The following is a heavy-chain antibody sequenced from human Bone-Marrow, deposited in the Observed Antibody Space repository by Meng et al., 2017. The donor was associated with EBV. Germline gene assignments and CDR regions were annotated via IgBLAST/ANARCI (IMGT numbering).Heavy chain of an antibody. D-gene: IGHD3-10*01. V-gene: IGHV7-4-1*02. CDR3: ARGVLGMVYYFDY. CDR2: INTNTGNP. CDR1: GYTFTSDA. Sequence: SGSEXKKPVSTVXXXCKASGYTFTSDAMNWVRQAPGQGLEWMGWINTNTGNPTYAQGFTGRFVFSLDTSVSTAYLQISSLKADDTAVYYCARGVLGMVYYFDYWGQGTLVTVSS. J-gene: IGHJ4*02.